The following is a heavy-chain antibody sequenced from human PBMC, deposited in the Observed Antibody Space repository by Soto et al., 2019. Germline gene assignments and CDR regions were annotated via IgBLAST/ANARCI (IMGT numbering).Heavy chain of an antibody. CDR3: VXXXXXXKLRLVEWPYGDY. CDR2: IYSGHTT. Sequence: EVQLVESGGGLIQPGGSLRLSCVASGFIVSSNQMSWVRQAPGKGLEWVSVIYSGHTTYYADSVEGRFTISRDDSKNTLYLQMNSLRVEDTAVYYCVXXXXXXKLRLVEWPYGDYWGQGALVTVSS. J-gene: IGHJ4*02. CDR1: GFIVSSNQ. V-gene: IGHV3-53*01. D-gene: IGHD3-3*01.